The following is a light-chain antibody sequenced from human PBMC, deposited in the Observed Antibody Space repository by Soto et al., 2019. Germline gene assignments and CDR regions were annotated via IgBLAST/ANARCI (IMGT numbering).Light chain of an antibody. Sequence: QSALTQPPSASGSPGQSVTISCTGTSSDVGVYNYVSWYQQYPGKAPKLMIYEVSKRPSGVPDRFSGSKSGNTASLTVSGLQAEDEADYYCSSYAGINSVFGGGTKLTVL. CDR2: EVS. CDR3: SSYAGINSV. J-gene: IGLJ2*01. CDR1: SSDVGVYNY. V-gene: IGLV2-8*01.